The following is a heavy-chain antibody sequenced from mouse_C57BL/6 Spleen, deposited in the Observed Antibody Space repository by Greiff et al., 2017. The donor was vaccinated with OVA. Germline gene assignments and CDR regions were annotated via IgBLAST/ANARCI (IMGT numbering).Heavy chain of an antibody. J-gene: IGHJ4*01. V-gene: IGHV1-55*01. Sequence: LKQPGAELVKPGASVKMSCKASGYTFTSYWITWVKQRPGQGLEWIGDIYPGSGSTNYNEKFKSKATLTVDTSSSTAYMRLSSLTSEDSAVYYCAREAGTGYYAMDYWGQGTSVTVSS. D-gene: IGHD4-1*01. CDR2: IYPGSGST. CDR3: AREAGTGYYAMDY. CDR1: GYTFTSYW.